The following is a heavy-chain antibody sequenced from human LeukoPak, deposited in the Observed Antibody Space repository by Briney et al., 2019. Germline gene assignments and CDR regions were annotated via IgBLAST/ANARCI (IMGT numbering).Heavy chain of an antibody. CDR1: GYTFTGYY. J-gene: IGHJ4*02. CDR2: INPNSGGT. V-gene: IGHV1-2*02. CDR3: VHQREPRRLDY. D-gene: IGHD2-2*01. Sequence: ASVKVSCKASGYTFTGYYMHWVRQAPGQGLEWMGWINPNSGGTNYAQKFQGRVTMTRDTSISTAYMELSSLRSEDTAVYYCVHQREPRRLDYWGQGTLVTVSS.